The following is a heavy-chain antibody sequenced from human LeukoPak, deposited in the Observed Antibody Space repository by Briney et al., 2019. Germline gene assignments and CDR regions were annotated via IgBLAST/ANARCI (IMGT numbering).Heavy chain of an antibody. CDR2: ISSSGSTI. D-gene: IGHD2-21*01. CDR1: GFTFSSYE. CDR3: ARDQYSSFDY. J-gene: IGHJ4*02. Sequence: SGGSLRLSCAASGFTFSSYEMNWVRQAPGKGLEWVSYISSSGSTIYYADSVKGRFTISRDNAKNSLCLQMNSLRAEDTAAYYCARDQYSSFDYWGQGTLVTVSS. V-gene: IGHV3-48*03.